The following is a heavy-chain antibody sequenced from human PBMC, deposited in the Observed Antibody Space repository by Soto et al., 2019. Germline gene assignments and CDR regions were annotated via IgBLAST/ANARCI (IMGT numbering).Heavy chain of an antibody. CDR1: GYSFTSYG. CDR2: ISAYNGNT. Sequence: QVQLVQSGAEVKKPGASVKVSCKASGYSFTSYGISWVRQAPGQGLEWMGWISAYNGNTNYAQKLQGRVTMTTDTTTSTAYMELRSLRSDDTAVYCCARDSPSSQPLVTIFGVVIPWFDPWGQGTLVTVSS. D-gene: IGHD3-3*01. CDR3: ARDSPSSQPLVTIFGVVIPWFDP. V-gene: IGHV1-18*01. J-gene: IGHJ5*02.